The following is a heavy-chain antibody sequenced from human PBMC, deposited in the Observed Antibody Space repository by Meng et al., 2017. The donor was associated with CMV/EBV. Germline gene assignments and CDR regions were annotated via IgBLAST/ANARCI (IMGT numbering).Heavy chain of an antibody. CDR3: AREGDNPFDY. CDR2: IYYSGST. CDR1: VGSISSGDYS. V-gene: IGHV4-30-4*08. Sequence: QWPLQASGPGLVNPSHPLSLTSTVSVGSISSGDYSWSLIRQPPGKGLEWIGYIYYSGSTYYNPSLKCRVTISVDTSKNQFPLKLSSVTAADTAVYYCAREGDNPFDYWGQGTLVTVSS. D-gene: IGHD2-21*02. J-gene: IGHJ4*02.